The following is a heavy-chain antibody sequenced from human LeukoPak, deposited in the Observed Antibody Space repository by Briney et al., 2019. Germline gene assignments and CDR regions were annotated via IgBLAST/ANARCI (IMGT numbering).Heavy chain of an antibody. V-gene: IGHV4-31*03. Sequence: SETLSLTCTVSGGSISSGGYYWSWIRQHPGKGLEWIGYIYYSGSTYYNPSLKSRVTISVDTSKNQFSLKLSSVTAADTAVYYCARATAGGHYDSSGYFDYWGQGTLVTVSS. CDR1: GGSISSGGYY. D-gene: IGHD3-22*01. CDR3: ARATAGGHYDSSGYFDY. CDR2: IYYSGST. J-gene: IGHJ4*02.